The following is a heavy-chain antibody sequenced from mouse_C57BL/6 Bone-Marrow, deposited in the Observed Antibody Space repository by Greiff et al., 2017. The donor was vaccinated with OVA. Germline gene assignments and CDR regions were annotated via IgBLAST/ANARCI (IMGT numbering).Heavy chain of an antibody. Sequence: EVQGVESGAELVRPGASVKLSCTASGFNIKDDYMHWVKQRPEQGLEWIGWIDPENGDTEYASKFQGKATITADTSSNTAYLQLSSLTSEDTAVYYCTSPQGYWGQGTTLTVSS. CDR2: IDPENGDT. J-gene: IGHJ2*01. D-gene: IGHD3-2*02. CDR3: TSPQGY. CDR1: GFNIKDDY. V-gene: IGHV14-4*01.